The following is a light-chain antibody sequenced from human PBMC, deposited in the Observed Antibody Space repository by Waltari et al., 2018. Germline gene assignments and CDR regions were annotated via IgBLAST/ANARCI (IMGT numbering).Light chain of an antibody. CDR1: QTISMY. J-gene: IGKJ1*01. V-gene: IGKV1-39*01. CDR2: GAS. CDR3: QQSYISPT. Sequence: EIQLTQSPSSLSASVGHRVTISCRASQTISMYLSWYQQRPGRAPKLLIYGASRLQGGVPSRFSGSGAGTDFTLTISDLQPEDFGTYFCQQSYISPTFGQGTTVEV.